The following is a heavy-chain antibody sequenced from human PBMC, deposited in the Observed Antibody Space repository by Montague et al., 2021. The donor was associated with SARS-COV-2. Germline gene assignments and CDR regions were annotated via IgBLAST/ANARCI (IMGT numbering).Heavy chain of an antibody. CDR1: GFTFSSYA. D-gene: IGHD6-19*01. J-gene: IGHJ4*02. CDR3: VSGEGGVAGGH. Sequence: SLRLSCAASGFTFSSYAMHWVRQAPGKGPEWVAVIFSDGQKKFYADSVKGRLTISRDNPTNTLFLQLDSLTADDTAVYYCVSGEGGVAGGHWGQGTLVTVSS. V-gene: IGHV3-30*04. CDR2: IFSDGQKK.